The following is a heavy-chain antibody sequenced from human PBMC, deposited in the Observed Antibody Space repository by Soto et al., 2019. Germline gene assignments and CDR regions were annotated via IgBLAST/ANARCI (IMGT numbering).Heavy chain of an antibody. V-gene: IGHV5-51*01. CDR2: IYPGDSDT. D-gene: IGHD6-19*01. Sequence: GESLKISCKGSGYSFTSYWIGWVRQMPGKGLEWMGIIYPGDSDTRYSPSFQGQVTISADKSISTAYLQWSSLKASDTAMYYCARSTLSVAGTQIWFDPWGQGTLVTVSS. CDR3: ARSTLSVAGTQIWFDP. CDR1: GYSFTSYW. J-gene: IGHJ5*02.